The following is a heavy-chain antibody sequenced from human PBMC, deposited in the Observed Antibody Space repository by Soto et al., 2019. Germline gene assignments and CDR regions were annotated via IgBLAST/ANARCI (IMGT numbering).Heavy chain of an antibody. CDR3: AREAYYYDSSGYYSGPVTYYYYYYGMDV. J-gene: IGHJ6*02. CDR2: ISYDGSNK. D-gene: IGHD3-22*01. Sequence: GGSLRLSCAASGFTFSSYAMHWVRQAPGKGLEWVAVISYDGSNKYYADSVKGRFTISRDNSKNTLYLQMNSLRAEDTAVYYCAREAYYYDSSGYYSGPVTYYYYYYGMDVWGQGTTVTVSS. CDR1: GFTFSSYA. V-gene: IGHV3-30-3*01.